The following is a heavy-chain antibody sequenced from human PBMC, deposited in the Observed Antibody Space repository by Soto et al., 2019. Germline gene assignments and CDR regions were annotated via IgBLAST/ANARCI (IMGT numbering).Heavy chain of an antibody. Sequence: GGSLRLSCAASGFTFSSYSMNWVRQAPGKGLEWVSSISSSSSYIYYADSVKGRFTISRDNAKNTPYLQMNSLRTEDTAVYYCTRHEEQGNYDILTGACDYWGQGTLVTVSS. CDR3: TRHEEQGNYDILTGACDY. V-gene: IGHV3-21*04. J-gene: IGHJ4*02. CDR1: GFTFSSYS. CDR2: ISSSSSYI. D-gene: IGHD3-9*01.